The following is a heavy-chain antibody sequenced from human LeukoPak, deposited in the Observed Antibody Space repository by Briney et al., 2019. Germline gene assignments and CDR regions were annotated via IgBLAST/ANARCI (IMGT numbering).Heavy chain of an antibody. CDR1: GGSISSYY. D-gene: IGHD6-6*01. CDR2: IYYSGST. V-gene: IGHV4-59*01. CDR3: ARVTRGQLVY. J-gene: IGHJ4*02. Sequence: SETLSLTCTVSGGSISSYYWSWIRQPPGKGLEWIGYIYYSGSTNCNPSLKSRVTISVDTSKNQFSLKLSSVTAADTAVYYCARVTRGQLVYWGQGTLVTVSS.